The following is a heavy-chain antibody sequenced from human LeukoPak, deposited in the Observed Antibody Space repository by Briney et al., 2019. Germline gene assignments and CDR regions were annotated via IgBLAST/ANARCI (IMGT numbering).Heavy chain of an antibody. D-gene: IGHD3-9*01. V-gene: IGHV1-69*05. Sequence: SVKVSCKASGGTFSSYAISWVRQAPGQGLEWMGRIIPIFGTANYAQKFQGRVTITTDESTSTAYMELSSLRSEVTAVYYCALTFDWFPFFHWGQGTLVTVSS. CDR3: ALTFDWFPFFH. CDR1: GGTFSSYA. CDR2: IIPIFGTA. J-gene: IGHJ4*02.